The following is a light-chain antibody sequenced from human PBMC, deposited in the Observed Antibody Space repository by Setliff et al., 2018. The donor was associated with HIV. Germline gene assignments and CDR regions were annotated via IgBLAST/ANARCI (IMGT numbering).Light chain of an antibody. V-gene: IGLV2-11*01. CDR2: NVN. CDR1: STDVGSYDY. Sequence: QSVLIQPPSVSGPPGQSVTISCTETSTDVGSYDYVSWCQRHPGTVPRPMIYNVNTRPSGVPDRFSGSKSGNTASMTFAGLQAEDEADYLCCSYVNSATCVFGTGTKV. CDR3: CSYVNSATCV. J-gene: IGLJ1*01.